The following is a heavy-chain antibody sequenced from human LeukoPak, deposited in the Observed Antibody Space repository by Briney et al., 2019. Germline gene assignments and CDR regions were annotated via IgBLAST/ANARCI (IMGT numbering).Heavy chain of an antibody. Sequence: PPETLSLTCTASGGSVSSGSYYWSWIRQPPGKGLEWIGYIYYSGSTNYNPSLKSRVTISVDASKNQFSLKLSSVTAADTAVYYCASTQITVFRYFDWGYYFDYWGQGTLVTVSS. J-gene: IGHJ4*02. V-gene: IGHV4-61*01. CDR1: GGSVSSGSYY. CDR3: ASTQITVFRYFDWGYYFDY. D-gene: IGHD3-9*01. CDR2: IYYSGST.